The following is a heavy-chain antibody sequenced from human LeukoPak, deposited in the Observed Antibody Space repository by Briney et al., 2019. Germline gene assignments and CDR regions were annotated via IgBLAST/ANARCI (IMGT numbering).Heavy chain of an antibody. Sequence: SETLSLTCTVSGGSISSYYWSWIRQPPGKGLEWIGYIYYSGSTNYNPSLKSRVTISVDTSKNQFSLELSSVTAADTAVYYCARIYGGKGHFDYWGQGTLVTVSS. J-gene: IGHJ4*02. CDR1: GGSISSYY. V-gene: IGHV4-59*01. CDR3: ARIYGGKGHFDY. CDR2: IYYSGST. D-gene: IGHD4-23*01.